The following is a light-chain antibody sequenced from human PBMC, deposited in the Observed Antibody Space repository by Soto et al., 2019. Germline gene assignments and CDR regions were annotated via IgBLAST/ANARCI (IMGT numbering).Light chain of an antibody. J-gene: IGKJ1*01. CDR3: HHYDSWPWT. CDR2: GAV. V-gene: IGKV3-15*01. Sequence: EIVMTQSPATLSVSPGERATLSCRASQSISSDLAWYQQKPGQAPRLVIYGAVTRATGIPGRISGSGSGTEFTLTISSLQSEDVAVYYCHHYDSWPWTSGQGTKVEI. CDR1: QSISSD.